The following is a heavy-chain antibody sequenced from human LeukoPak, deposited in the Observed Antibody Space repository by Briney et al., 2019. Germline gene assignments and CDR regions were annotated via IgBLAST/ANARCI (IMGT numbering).Heavy chain of an antibody. CDR3: AKAEYSYGGGEYFDY. CDR1: GFTFSSYA. D-gene: IGHD5-18*01. V-gene: IGHV3-23*01. CDR2: ISGSGGST. Sequence: PGGSLRLSCAASGFTFSSYAMSWVRQAPGKGLEWVSAISGSGGSTYYADSVKGRFTISRDNSKNTLYLQMNSLRAEDTAVYYCAKAEYSYGGGEYFDYWGQGTLVTVSS. J-gene: IGHJ4*02.